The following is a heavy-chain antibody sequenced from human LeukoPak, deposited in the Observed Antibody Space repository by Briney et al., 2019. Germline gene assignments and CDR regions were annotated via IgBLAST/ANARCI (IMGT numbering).Heavy chain of an antibody. D-gene: IGHD2-8*01. CDR3: ARQGAIDIVVLMVYAIPFDY. J-gene: IGHJ4*02. CDR2: IYYSGST. V-gene: IGHV4-39*01. CDR1: GGSISSSSYY. Sequence: SETLSLTCTVSGGSISSSSYYWGWIRQPPGKGLEWIGSIYYSGSTYYNPSLKSRVTISVDTSKNQFSLKLSSVTAADTAVYYCARQGAIDIVVLMVYAIPFDYWGQGTLVTVSS.